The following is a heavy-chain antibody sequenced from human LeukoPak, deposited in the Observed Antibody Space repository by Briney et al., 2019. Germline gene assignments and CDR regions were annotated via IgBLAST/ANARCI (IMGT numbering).Heavy chain of an antibody. CDR3: ARHGPPRGKNTFDI. Sequence: SETLSLTCTVSGGSISSYYWSWLRQPPGKGLEWLGYIYYSGSTNYNPSLKSRVTISVDTSKNQFSLKLSSVTAEDTAVYYCARHGPPRGKNTFDIWGQGTMVTVSS. V-gene: IGHV4-59*08. CDR2: IYYSGST. CDR1: GGSISSYY. D-gene: IGHD3-10*01. J-gene: IGHJ3*02.